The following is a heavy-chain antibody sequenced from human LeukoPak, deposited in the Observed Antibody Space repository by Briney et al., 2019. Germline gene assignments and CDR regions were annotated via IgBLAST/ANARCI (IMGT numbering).Heavy chain of an antibody. V-gene: IGHV3-73*01. CDR2: IRTKPNNYAT. CDR1: GFSLSGSA. D-gene: IGHD4-17*01. CDR3: SRLRGTVTTDYYYSGMDV. J-gene: IGHJ6*02. Sequence: GGSLRLSCAASGFSLSGSAVQWVRQVSGKGLEWVGRIRTKPNNYATTYAASVKGRFTISRDDAKNMAYLQMNSLKTEDTAVYYCSRLRGTVTTDYYYSGMDVWGQGTAVTVSS.